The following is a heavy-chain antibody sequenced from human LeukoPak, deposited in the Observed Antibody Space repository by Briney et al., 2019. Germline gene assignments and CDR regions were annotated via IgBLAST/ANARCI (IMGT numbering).Heavy chain of an antibody. V-gene: IGHV3-23*01. Sequence: PGGSLRLSCAASGFTFSSYAMSWVRQAPGKGLEWVSAISGSGGSTYYADSVKGRFTISRDNSKNTLYLQMNSLRAEDTAVYYCAKDHRQFPLDIVVVPAHHYWGQGTLVTVSS. CDR2: ISGSGGST. J-gene: IGHJ4*02. CDR3: AKDHRQFPLDIVVVPAHHY. CDR1: GFTFSSYA. D-gene: IGHD2-2*01.